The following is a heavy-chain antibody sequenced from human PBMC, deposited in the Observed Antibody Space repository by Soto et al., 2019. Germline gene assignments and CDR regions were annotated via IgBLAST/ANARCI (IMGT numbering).Heavy chain of an antibody. J-gene: IGHJ4*02. D-gene: IGHD1-26*01. CDR3: ATDRGGSPFDY. CDR1: GLTFSTYG. V-gene: IGHV3-33*08. Sequence: GGSLRLSCTVSGLTFSTYGMHWVRQAPGKGLEWVAVIWANGITKDYAASLKGRFTISKDNAKNTLYLDMNTLSVDDTAVYYCATDRGGSPFDYWGQGTLVTSPQ. CDR2: IWANGITK.